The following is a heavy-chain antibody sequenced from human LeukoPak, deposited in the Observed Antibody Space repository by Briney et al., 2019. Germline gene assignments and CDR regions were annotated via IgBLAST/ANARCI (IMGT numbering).Heavy chain of an antibody. CDR2: ISYDGSNK. J-gene: IGHJ5*02. V-gene: IGHV3-30*04. CDR1: GFTFSSYA. CDR3: ARDGNYYGSGSYQNWFDP. D-gene: IGHD3-10*01. Sequence: GRSLRLSCAASGFTFSSYAMHWVRQAPGKGLEWVTVISYDGSNKYYADSVKGRFTISRDNSKNTLYLQMNSLRAEDTAVYYCARDGNYYGSGSYQNWFDPWGQGTLVTVSS.